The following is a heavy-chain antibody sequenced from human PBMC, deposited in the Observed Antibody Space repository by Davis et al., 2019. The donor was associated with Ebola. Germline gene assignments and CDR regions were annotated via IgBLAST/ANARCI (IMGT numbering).Heavy chain of an antibody. Sequence: SETLSLTCSVSGGSISNYYWSWIRQPPGKGLEWIGYISYSGNTNYNPSLKSRVTISIDSSQNQFSLKLSSVTAADTAVYYCARDYYYYGMDVWGQGTTVTVSS. CDR1: GGSISNYY. CDR2: ISYSGNT. V-gene: IGHV4-59*01. CDR3: ARDYYYYGMDV. J-gene: IGHJ6*02.